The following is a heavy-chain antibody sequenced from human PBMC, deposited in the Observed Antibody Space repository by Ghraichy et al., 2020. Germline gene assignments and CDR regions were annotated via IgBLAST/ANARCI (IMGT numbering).Heavy chain of an antibody. V-gene: IGHV1-2*02. J-gene: IGHJ6*02. Sequence: ASVKVSCKASGYTFTGYYMNWVRQAPGHGLEWMRGINPNSGDTNYAQKFQGRVTMTRDTSISTAYMEVSGLRSDDTAMYYCARDFFSSITSPNYYYGMDVWGQGTTVTVSS. CDR2: INPNSGDT. CDR1: GYTFTGYY. CDR3: ARDFFSSITSPNYYYGMDV. D-gene: IGHD1-14*01.